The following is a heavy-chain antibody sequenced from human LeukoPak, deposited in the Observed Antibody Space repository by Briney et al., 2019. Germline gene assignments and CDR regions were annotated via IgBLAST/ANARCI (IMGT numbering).Heavy chain of an antibody. J-gene: IGHJ6*04. V-gene: IGHV3-48*01. CDR3: AELGITMIGGV. D-gene: IGHD3-10*02. Sequence: GGSLRLSCAASGFNFSSYSMNWVRQAPGKGLEWVSFISSSSGTIYYADPVKGRFTISRDNAKNSLYLQMNSLRAEDTAVYYCAELGITMIGGVWGKGTTVTISS. CDR1: GFNFSSYS. CDR2: ISSSSGTI.